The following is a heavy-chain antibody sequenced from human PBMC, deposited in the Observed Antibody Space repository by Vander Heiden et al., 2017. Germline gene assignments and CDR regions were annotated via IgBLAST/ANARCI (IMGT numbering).Heavy chain of an antibody. Sequence: QVQLQESGPGLVKPSETLSLTCTVSGGSISSYYWSWIRHPPGKGLEWIGYIYYSGNTNYNPSLKSRVTISVDTSKNQFSLKLSSVTAADTAVYYCARYDRYYYDSGSYSPRFDYWGQGTLVTVSS. J-gene: IGHJ4*02. CDR1: GGSISSYY. V-gene: IGHV4-59*01. D-gene: IGHD3-10*01. CDR2: IYYSGNT. CDR3: ARYDRYYYDSGSYSPRFDY.